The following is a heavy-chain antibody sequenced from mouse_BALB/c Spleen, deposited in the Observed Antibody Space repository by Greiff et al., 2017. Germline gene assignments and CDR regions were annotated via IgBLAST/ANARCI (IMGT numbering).Heavy chain of an antibody. J-gene: IGHJ2*01. CDR1: GFTFSSYY. CDR2: INSNGGST. Sequence: EVQLVESGGGLVKLGGSLKLSCAASGFTFSSYYMSWVRQTPEKRLELVAAINSNGGSTYYPDTVKGRFTISRDNAKNTLYLQMSSLKSEDTALYYCARQGDGYSFDYWGQGTTLTVSS. D-gene: IGHD2-3*01. CDR3: ARQGDGYSFDY. V-gene: IGHV5-6-2*01.